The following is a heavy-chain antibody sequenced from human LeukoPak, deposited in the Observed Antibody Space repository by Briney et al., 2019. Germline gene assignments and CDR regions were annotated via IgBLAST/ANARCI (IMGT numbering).Heavy chain of an antibody. D-gene: IGHD1-1*01. CDR1: GGSISSYY. Sequence: SETLSLTCTVSGGSISSYYWSWIRQSPGKGLEWIGYIYYSGSTNYNPSLKSRVTISVDTSKNQFSLKLSSATAADTAVYYCARWTAGTRDAFDIWGQGTMVTVSS. CDR3: ARWTAGTRDAFDI. J-gene: IGHJ3*02. V-gene: IGHV4-59*01. CDR2: IYYSGST.